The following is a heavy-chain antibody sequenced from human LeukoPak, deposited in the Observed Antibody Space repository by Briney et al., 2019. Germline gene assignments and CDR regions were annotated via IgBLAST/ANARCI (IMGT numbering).Heavy chain of an antibody. CDR2: VYYSGRT. CDR3: ANAPLGWRVFDY. CDR1: GGSISSSTDY. V-gene: IGHV4-39*01. D-gene: IGHD5-24*01. J-gene: IGHJ4*02. Sequence: SETLSLTCIVSGGSISSSTDYWGWIRQPPGKGLEWIGNVYYSGRTTYTPSLKGRVTISVDTSKSQFSLKLHSVTAADTAVYYCANAPLGWRVFDYWGQGALVTVSS.